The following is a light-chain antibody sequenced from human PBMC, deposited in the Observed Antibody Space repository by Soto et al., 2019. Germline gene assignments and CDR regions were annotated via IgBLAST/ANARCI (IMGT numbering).Light chain of an antibody. CDR3: SSYAGSNNYV. Sequence: QSALTQPPSASGSPGQSVTISCTGTSSDVGGYNYVSWYQQHPGKAPKLMIYGVTKRPSGVPDRFSGSKSGNTASLTVSGLQAEDEAYYYCSSYAGSNNYVFGTGTKLTAL. V-gene: IGLV2-8*01. CDR1: SSDVGGYNY. CDR2: GVT. J-gene: IGLJ1*01.